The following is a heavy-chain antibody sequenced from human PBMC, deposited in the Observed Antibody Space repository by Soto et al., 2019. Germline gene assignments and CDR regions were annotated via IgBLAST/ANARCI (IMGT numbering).Heavy chain of an antibody. Sequence: VVPLRLSCAASGLIFSRYGSHWVRQATGKGLEWVAIIWYDGSQEYYADSVKGRFTISRDNPKNTIYLQMNSLRAEDTAVYYCAKGLYGSGSYYNERAFDSWGQGTLVTVSP. CDR2: IWYDGSQE. D-gene: IGHD3-10*01. CDR1: GLIFSRYG. V-gene: IGHV3-33*06. CDR3: AKGLYGSGSYYNERAFDS. J-gene: IGHJ4*02.